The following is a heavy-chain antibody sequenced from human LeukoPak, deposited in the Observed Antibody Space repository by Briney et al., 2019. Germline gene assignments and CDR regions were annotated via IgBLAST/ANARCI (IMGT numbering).Heavy chain of an antibody. CDR2: IYYSGGT. CDR1: GGSISSYY. V-gene: IGHV4-59*12. CDR3: AREITTAGGNSRALDY. D-gene: IGHD4-23*01. Sequence: SETLSLTCTVSGGSISSYYWSWIRQPPGKGLEWIGNIYYSGGTNHNPSLKSRVIISLDTSKNQFSLKLSSLTAADTAVYYCAREITTAGGNSRALDYWGQGTLLTVSS. J-gene: IGHJ4*02.